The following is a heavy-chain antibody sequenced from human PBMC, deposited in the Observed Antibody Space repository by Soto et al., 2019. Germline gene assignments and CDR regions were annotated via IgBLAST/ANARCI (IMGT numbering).Heavy chain of an antibody. D-gene: IGHD2-21*01. J-gene: IGHJ4*02. CDR3: ASGLSGDKVDQ. CDR1: GGSISDGAYY. CDR2: IYNSGNT. Sequence: QVQLQESGPGLVKPSQTLSLTCTVSGGSISDGAYYWSWIRQPPGKGLEWIGHIYNSGNTYNNPSLRSRLTISLHTSKSQLSLNLNSVTAADTAVYYCASGLSGDKVDQWGQGTLVTVSS. V-gene: IGHV4-30-4*01.